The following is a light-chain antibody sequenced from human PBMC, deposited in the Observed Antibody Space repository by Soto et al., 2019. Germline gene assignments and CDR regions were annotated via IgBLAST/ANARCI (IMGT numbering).Light chain of an antibody. CDR3: CSYAGSSTSHVV. CDR1: SSDVGSYNL. CDR2: EGS. Sequence: QSVLTQPASVSGSPGQSITISCTGTSSDVGSYNLVSWYQQHPGKAPKLMIYEGSKRPSGVSNRFSSSKSGNTASLTISGLQAEDEADYYCCSYAGSSTSHVVFGGGTKLTVL. J-gene: IGLJ2*01. V-gene: IGLV2-23*01.